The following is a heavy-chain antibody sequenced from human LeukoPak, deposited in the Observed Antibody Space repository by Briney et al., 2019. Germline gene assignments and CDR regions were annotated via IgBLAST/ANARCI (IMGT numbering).Heavy chain of an antibody. CDR1: GGSISSYY. V-gene: IGHV4-59*01. CDR2: IYYSGST. J-gene: IGHJ5*02. D-gene: IGHD1-26*01. Sequence: SETLSLTCTVSGGSISSYYWSWIRQPPGKGLEWIGHIYYSGSTNYNPSLKSRVTISVDTSKNQFSLKLSSVTAADTAVYYCARGGGSYSNWFDPWGQGTLVTVSS. CDR3: ARGGGSYSNWFDP.